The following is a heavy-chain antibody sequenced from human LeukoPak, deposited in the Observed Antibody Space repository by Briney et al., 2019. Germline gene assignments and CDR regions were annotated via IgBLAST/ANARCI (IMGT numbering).Heavy chain of an antibody. CDR1: GFTFGDYA. CDR3: TRGRYYDSSGYYYVEY. D-gene: IGHD3-22*01. CDR2: IRSKAYGGTT. Sequence: GGSLRLSCTASGFTFGDYAMSWVRQAPGKGLEWVGFIRSKAYGGTTEYAASVKGRFTISRDDFKSIAYLQMNSLKTEDTAVYYCTRGRYYDSSGYYYVEYWGQGTLVTVSS. V-gene: IGHV3-49*04. J-gene: IGHJ4*02.